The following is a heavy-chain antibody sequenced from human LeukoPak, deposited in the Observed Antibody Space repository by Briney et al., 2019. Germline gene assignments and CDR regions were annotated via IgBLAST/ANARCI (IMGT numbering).Heavy chain of an antibody. D-gene: IGHD6-13*01. CDR1: GFTFDDYA. Sequence: GRSLRLSCAASGFTFDDYAMHWVRQAPGKGLEWVGRIKSKTDGGTTDYAAPVKGRFTISRDDSKNTLYLQMNSLKTEDTAVYYCTTGIAAAGTWGQGTLVTVSS. V-gene: IGHV3-15*01. CDR2: IKSKTDGGTT. CDR3: TTGIAAAGT. J-gene: IGHJ5*02.